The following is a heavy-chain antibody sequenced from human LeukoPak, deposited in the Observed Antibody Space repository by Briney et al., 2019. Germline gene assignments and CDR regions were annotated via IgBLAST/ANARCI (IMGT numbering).Heavy chain of an antibody. CDR1: GFTFSTYW. J-gene: IGHJ4*02. CDR3: ARDSPGNDY. V-gene: IGHV3-7*01. CDR2: IKQDGSEK. D-gene: IGHD4-23*01. Sequence: GGSLRLSCAASGFTFSTYWMSWVRQAPGKGLEWLANIKQDGSEKYYVDSVKGRFTISRDNAKNSLYLQMNSLRAEDTAMYYCARDSPGNDYWGREPWSPSPQ.